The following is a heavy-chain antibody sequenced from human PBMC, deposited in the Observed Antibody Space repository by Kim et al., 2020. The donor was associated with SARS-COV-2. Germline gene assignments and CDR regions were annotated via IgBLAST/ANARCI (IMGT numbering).Heavy chain of an antibody. Sequence: GNTKYSGEFQGRVTITRDTSASRAYMELSSLRFEDSAVYYCARDQGVGDYWGQGALVTVSS. D-gene: IGHD1-26*01. CDR3: ARDQGVGDY. V-gene: IGHV1-3*01. J-gene: IGHJ4*02. CDR2: GNT.